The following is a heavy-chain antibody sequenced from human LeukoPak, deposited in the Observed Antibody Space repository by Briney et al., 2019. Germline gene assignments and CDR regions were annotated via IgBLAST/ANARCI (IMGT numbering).Heavy chain of an antibody. CDR3: AKDVYISSPYYFDY. D-gene: IGHD6-13*01. J-gene: IGHJ4*02. CDR1: GFTFSSYP. Sequence: GGSLRLSCVASGFTFSSYPMNWVRQAPGKGLEWVAYISSSSNTINYADSVKGRFTISRDNAKNSLYLQMNSLRAEDTAVYYCAKDVYISSPYYFDYWGQGTLVTVSS. V-gene: IGHV3-48*04. CDR2: ISSSSNTI.